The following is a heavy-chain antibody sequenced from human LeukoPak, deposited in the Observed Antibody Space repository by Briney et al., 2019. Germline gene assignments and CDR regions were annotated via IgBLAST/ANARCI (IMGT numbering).Heavy chain of an antibody. J-gene: IGHJ4*02. V-gene: IGHV3-43*02. CDR3: ARDTVPGDY. Sequence: GGSLRLSCAASGFTFDDYAMHWVRQAPGKGLEWVSLISGDGGSTYYADSVKGRFTISRDNAKNTLYLQMNSLRAEDTAVYYCARDTVPGDYWGQGTLVTVSS. D-gene: IGHD4-17*01. CDR1: GFTFDDYA. CDR2: ISGDGGST.